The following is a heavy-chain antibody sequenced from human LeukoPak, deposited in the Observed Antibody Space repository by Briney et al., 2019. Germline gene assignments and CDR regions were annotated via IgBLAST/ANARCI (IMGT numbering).Heavy chain of an antibody. V-gene: IGHV3-74*01. D-gene: IGHD3-9*01. CDR2: INSDGSST. CDR1: GFSFSTYA. J-gene: IGHJ3*02. CDR3: ARETDYDILTGYYSPNAFDI. Sequence: PGGSLRLSCEASGFSFSTYAMTWVRHAPGKGLVWVSRINSDGSSTSYADSVKGRFTISRDNAKNTLYLQMNSLRAEDTAVYYCARETDYDILTGYYSPNAFDIWGQGTMVTVSS.